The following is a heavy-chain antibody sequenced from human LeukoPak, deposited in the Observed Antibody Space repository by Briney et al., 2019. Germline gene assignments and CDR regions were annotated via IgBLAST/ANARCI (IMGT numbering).Heavy chain of an antibody. V-gene: IGHV7-4-1*02. D-gene: IGHD1-14*01. Sequence: ASVKVSCTASGYTFTSYAMNWVRQAPGQGLEWMGWINTNTGNPTYAQGFTGRFVFSLDTSVSTAYLQISSLKAEDTAVYYCARDGIHYYYYYMDVWGKGTTVTVSS. CDR3: ARDGIHYYYYYMDV. CDR1: GYTFTSYA. J-gene: IGHJ6*03. CDR2: INTNTGNP.